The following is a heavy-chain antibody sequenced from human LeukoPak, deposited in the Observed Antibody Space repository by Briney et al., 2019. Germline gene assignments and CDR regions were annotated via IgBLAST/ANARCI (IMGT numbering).Heavy chain of an antibody. CDR1: GGSISNYF. CDR2: IYDSGST. Sequence: KPSETLSLTCTVAGGSISNYFWTWIRQPPGKGLEWIGYIYDSGSTNYNPSLRSRLTISVDTSKNQFSLKLTSVTAADTAVYYCAREGETGYYDGVFEYWGQGTLVTVSS. V-gene: IGHV4-59*01. J-gene: IGHJ4*02. CDR3: AREGETGYYDGVFEY. D-gene: IGHD3-22*01.